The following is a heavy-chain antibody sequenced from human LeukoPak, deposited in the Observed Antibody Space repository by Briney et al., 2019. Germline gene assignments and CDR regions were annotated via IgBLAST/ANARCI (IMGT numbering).Heavy chain of an antibody. CDR1: GGSVNTGSYY. CDR2: IYYSGST. Sequence: SETLSLTCTVSGGSVNTGSYYWNWIRRPPGTGLEWIGFIYYSGSTSYNPSLKSRVTISVDTSKNQFSLNLSSVTAADTAVYFCARQFDSYGYAFDMWGQGTMVTVSS. D-gene: IGHD5-18*01. J-gene: IGHJ3*02. CDR3: ARQFDSYGYAFDM. V-gene: IGHV4-61*01.